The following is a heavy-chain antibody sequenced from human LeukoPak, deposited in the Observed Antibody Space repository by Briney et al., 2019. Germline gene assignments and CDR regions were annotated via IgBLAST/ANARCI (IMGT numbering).Heavy chain of an antibody. CDR1: GFNFSTYA. V-gene: IGHV3-23*01. CDR2: ISVGGCNT. J-gene: IGHJ5*02. D-gene: IGHD3-22*01. CDR3: AKDPNYYDSIGPSGP. Sequence: PGGSLRLSCAASGFNFSTYAMNWVRQAPAKGLEWVSAISVGGCNTYYADSVKGRSTISRDNSKNTLYLQMNSLRAEDTAIYYCAKDPNYYDSIGPSGPWGQGTLVTVSS.